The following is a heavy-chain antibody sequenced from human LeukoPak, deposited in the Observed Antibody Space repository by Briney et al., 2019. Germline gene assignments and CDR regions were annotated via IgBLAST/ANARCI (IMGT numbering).Heavy chain of an antibody. V-gene: IGHV4-4*09. J-gene: IGHJ4*02. CDR2: IYTSGST. Sequence: ASETLSLTCTVSGGSISSYYWSWIRQPPGKGLEWIGYIYTSGSTNYNPSLKSRVTISVDTSKNQFSLKLSSVTAADTAVYYCARRATGDFWSGYEFDYWGQGTLVTVSS. D-gene: IGHD3-3*01. CDR1: GGSISSYY. CDR3: ARRATGDFWSGYEFDY.